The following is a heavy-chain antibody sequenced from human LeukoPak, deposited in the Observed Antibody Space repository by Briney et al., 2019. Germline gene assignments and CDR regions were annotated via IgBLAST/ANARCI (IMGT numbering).Heavy chain of an antibody. CDR3: AKGKAAVLDAFDI. V-gene: IGHV3-23*01. CDR1: GFTFSSYA. Sequence: GGSLRLSCAASGFTFSSYAMSWVRQASGKGLEWVSAISGSGGSTYYADSVKGRFTISRDNSKNTLYLQMNSLRAEDTAVYYCAKGKAAVLDAFDIWGQGTMVTVSS. D-gene: IGHD6-13*01. J-gene: IGHJ3*02. CDR2: ISGSGGST.